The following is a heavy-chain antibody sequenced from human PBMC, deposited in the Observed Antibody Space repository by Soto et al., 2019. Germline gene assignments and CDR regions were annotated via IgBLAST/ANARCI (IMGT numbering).Heavy chain of an antibody. D-gene: IGHD6-6*01. V-gene: IGHV5-51*01. J-gene: IGHJ3*02. CDR2: IYPGDSDT. CDR3: ARHLHTVEALDAFDI. CDR1: GYSFTSYW. Sequence: GESLKISCKGSGYSFTSYWIGWVRQMPGKGLEWMGIIYPGDSDTRYSPSFQGQVTISADKSISTAYLQWSSLKASDTAMYYCARHLHTVEALDAFDIWGQGTMVTVSS.